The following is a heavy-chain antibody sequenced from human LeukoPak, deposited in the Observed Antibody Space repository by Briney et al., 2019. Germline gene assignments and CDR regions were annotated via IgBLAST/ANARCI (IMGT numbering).Heavy chain of an antibody. CDR2: INHSGST. V-gene: IGHV4-34*01. Sequence: PSETLSLTCAVYGGSFSGYYWSWIRQPPGKGLEWIGEINHSGSTNYNPSLKSRVTISVDTSKNQFSLRLSSVTAADTAVYYCALSYGVYYYGMDVWGQGTTVTVSS. CDR1: GGSFSGYY. D-gene: IGHD5-18*01. J-gene: IGHJ6*02. CDR3: ALSYGVYYYGMDV.